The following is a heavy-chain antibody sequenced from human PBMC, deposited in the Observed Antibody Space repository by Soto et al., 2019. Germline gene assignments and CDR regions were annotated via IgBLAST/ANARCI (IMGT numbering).Heavy chain of an antibody. Sequence: TSETLSLTCAVSGGSISSSGYSWSWIRQPPGKGLEWLGYIYHSGSTYYNPSLKSRVTISVDRSKNQFSLKLSSVTAADTAVYYCAGGIAAAGLESGMDVWGQGTTVTVSS. D-gene: IGHD6-13*01. CDR1: GGSISSSGYS. V-gene: IGHV4-30-2*01. CDR3: AGGIAAAGLESGMDV. J-gene: IGHJ6*02. CDR2: IYHSGST.